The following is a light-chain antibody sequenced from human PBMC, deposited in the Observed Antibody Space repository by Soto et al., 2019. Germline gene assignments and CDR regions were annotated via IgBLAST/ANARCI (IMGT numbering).Light chain of an antibody. J-gene: IGKJ4*01. CDR1: QSVGSGY. CDR3: QQYGTSPVT. Sequence: EIVLTQSPGTLSLSPGERATLSCRPSQSVGSGYLAWYQQRPGQPPRLLIQAASTRATGIPDRFSGSGSGTDFTLTISRLEPADSAVYDCQQYGTSPVTFGGGTKVEIK. V-gene: IGKV3-20*01. CDR2: AAS.